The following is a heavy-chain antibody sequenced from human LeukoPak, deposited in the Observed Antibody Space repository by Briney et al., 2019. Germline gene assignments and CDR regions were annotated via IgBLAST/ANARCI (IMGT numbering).Heavy chain of an antibody. V-gene: IGHV3-23*01. J-gene: IGHJ2*01. Sequence: GGSLGLSCAASGLTFRGYAMNGVGQATGKGLEWVSAITSSAGNTYYADSVKGRFTISRDNSKNTLYLQMSSLRAEDTAVYYCAKHSTGVECWGRGTLVTVST. D-gene: IGHD3-10*01. CDR2: ITSSAGNT. CDR3: AKHSTGVEC. CDR1: GLTFRGYA.